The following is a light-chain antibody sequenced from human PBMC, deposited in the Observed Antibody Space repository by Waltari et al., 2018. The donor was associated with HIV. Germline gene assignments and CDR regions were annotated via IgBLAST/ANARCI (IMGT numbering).Light chain of an antibody. CDR2: DVS. J-gene: IGLJ2*01. V-gene: IGLV2-11*01. CDR1: SSDVGGYNY. CDR3: YSYAGSLL. Sequence: QSALTQPRSVSGSPGQSVTISCPGSSSDVGGYNYVSWYQQHPTKAPKLIIYDVSARPSGGPDRFSGSKSGNRASLTISGLQAEDEADYYCYSYAGSLLFGGGTKLTVL.